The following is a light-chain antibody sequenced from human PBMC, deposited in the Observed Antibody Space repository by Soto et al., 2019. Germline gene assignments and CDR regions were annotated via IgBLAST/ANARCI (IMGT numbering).Light chain of an antibody. CDR1: QNVSTY. CDR3: QQRTNWLT. Sequence: EIVLTQSPATLSLSPGERVTLSCRASQNVSTYLAWHQRKPGQAPRLLIYDASDRATGIPARFSGSGSGTDFTLTISSPEPEDSAVYYCQQRTNWLTFGPGTKVDIK. J-gene: IGKJ3*01. V-gene: IGKV3-11*01. CDR2: DAS.